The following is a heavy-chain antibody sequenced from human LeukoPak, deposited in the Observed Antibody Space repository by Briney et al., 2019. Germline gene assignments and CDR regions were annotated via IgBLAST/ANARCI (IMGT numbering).Heavy chain of an antibody. Sequence: GRSLRLSCAASGFTFSSYAMHWVRQAPGKGLEWVAVISYDGSNKYYADSVKGRFTISRDNSKNTLYLQMNSLRAEDTAVYYCAKDWQQLVPTYYGMDVWGKGTTVTVSS. V-gene: IGHV3-30-3*01. CDR2: ISYDGSNK. CDR3: AKDWQQLVPTYYGMDV. CDR1: GFTFSSYA. D-gene: IGHD6-13*01. J-gene: IGHJ6*04.